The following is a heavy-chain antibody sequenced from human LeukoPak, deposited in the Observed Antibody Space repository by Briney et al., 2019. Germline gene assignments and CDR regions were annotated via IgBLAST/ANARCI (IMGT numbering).Heavy chain of an antibody. CDR2: ISTSSSYI. CDR1: GFTFSNYN. D-gene: IGHD6-13*01. Sequence: GGSLRLSCADSGFTFSNYNMNWVRQAPGKGLEWVSFISTSSSYIHNADSVKGRFTISRDNAENSLYLQMNSLRAEDTAVYYCARAAIAAARIYYYMDVWGKGTTVTVSS. V-gene: IGHV3-21*01. CDR3: ARAAIAAARIYYYMDV. J-gene: IGHJ6*03.